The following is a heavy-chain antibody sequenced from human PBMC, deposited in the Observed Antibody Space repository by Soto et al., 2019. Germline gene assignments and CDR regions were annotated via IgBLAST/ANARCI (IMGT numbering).Heavy chain of an antibody. D-gene: IGHD4-17*01. J-gene: IGHJ5*02. CDR3: AKEYLRRHYGDWFDP. CDR1: GFTFSSYW. CDR2: IKQDGSEK. Sequence: GGSLRLSCAASGFTFSSYWMSWVRQAPGKGLEWVANIKQDGSEKYYVDSVKGRFTISRDNSKNTLYLQMNSLRAEDTAVYYCAKEYLRRHYGDWFDPWGQGTLVTVSS. V-gene: IGHV3-7*03.